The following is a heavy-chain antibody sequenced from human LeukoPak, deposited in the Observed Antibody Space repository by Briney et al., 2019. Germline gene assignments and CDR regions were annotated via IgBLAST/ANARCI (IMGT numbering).Heavy chain of an antibody. CDR3: AIAAAVTGGAFDI. J-gene: IGHJ3*02. V-gene: IGHV3-21*05. CDR1: GFTFSSYS. D-gene: IGHD6-13*01. Sequence: GGSLRLSCAASGFTFSSYSMNWVRQAPGKGLEWVSYISSSSSYIYYADSVEGRFTISRDNAKNSLYLQMNSLRAEDTAVYYCAIAAAVTGGAFDIWGQGTMVTVSS. CDR2: ISSSSSYI.